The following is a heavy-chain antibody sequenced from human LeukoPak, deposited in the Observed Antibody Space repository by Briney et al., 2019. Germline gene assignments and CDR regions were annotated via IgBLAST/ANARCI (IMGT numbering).Heavy chain of an antibody. D-gene: IGHD2-15*01. CDR1: GYTFTSYY. J-gene: IGHJ6*02. CDR2: INPSGGNT. V-gene: IGHV1-46*01. CDR3: ARDLVVVVAATPSSYYYYGMDV. Sequence: ASVKVSCKASGYTFTSYYMHWVRQAPGQGLEWMGIINPSGGNTSYAQKFQGRVTMTRDTSTSTVYMELSSLRSEDTAVYYCARDLVVVVAATPSSYYYYGMDVWGQGTTVTVSS.